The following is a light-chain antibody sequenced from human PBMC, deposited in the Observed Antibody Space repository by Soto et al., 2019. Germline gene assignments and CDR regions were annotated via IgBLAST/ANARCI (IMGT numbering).Light chain of an antibody. CDR2: DAS. Sequence: EIELTQSPVTLSLSPGERATLSCRASQSVSSYLAWYQQKPGQAPRLLIYDASNRATGIPARFSGGGSGTDFTLTISSVEPEDFAVYYCQQRSNWPPWTFGQGTKVDIK. CDR1: QSVSSY. CDR3: QQRSNWPPWT. J-gene: IGKJ1*01. V-gene: IGKV3-11*01.